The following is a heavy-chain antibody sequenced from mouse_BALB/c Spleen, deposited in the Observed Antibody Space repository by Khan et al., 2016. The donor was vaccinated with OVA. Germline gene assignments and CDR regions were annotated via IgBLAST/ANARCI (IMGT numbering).Heavy chain of an antibody. J-gene: IGHJ3*01. CDR1: GYTFTSYT. CDR3: AREGAYYRSDGWFAY. V-gene: IGHV1-4*01. Sequence: VQLQQSGTELARPGASVKMSCKASGYTFTSYTMHWVKQRPGQGLEWIGYINPSSGYTNYNQKFKDKATLTADKSSITAYMQLSSLTSEDSSIYYCAREGAYYRSDGWFAYWCQGTLVTVSA. CDR2: INPSSGYT. D-gene: IGHD2-14*01.